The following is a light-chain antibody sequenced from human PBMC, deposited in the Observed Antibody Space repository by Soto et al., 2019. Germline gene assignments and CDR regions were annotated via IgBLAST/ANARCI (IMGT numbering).Light chain of an antibody. CDR3: QQYNNWPLT. Sequence: IVMTQSPATLSVSPGERATLPCRASQSISSNLAWYQQKPGQAPRLLIYGASTRAPGIPARFSGSGSGTDFTLTISSLQSEDFAVYYCQQYNNWPLTFGGGTKVEIK. CDR1: QSISSN. V-gene: IGKV3-15*01. CDR2: GAS. J-gene: IGKJ4*01.